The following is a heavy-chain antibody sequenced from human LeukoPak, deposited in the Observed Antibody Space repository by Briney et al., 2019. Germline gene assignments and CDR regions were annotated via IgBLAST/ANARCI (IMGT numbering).Heavy chain of an antibody. CDR2: IIPIFGTA. CDR1: GGTFGSYA. J-gene: IGHJ6*03. Sequence: GASVKVSCKASGGTFGSYAISWVRQAPGQGLEWMGRIIPIFGTANYAQKFQGRVTITTDESTSTAYMELSSLRSEDTAVYYCARGPYGMYYYYYMDVWGKGTTVTVSS. V-gene: IGHV1-69*05. D-gene: IGHD3-10*01. CDR3: ARGPYGMYYYYYMDV.